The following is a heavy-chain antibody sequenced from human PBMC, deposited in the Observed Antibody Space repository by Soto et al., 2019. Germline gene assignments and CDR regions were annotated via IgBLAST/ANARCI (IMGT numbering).Heavy chain of an antibody. V-gene: IGHV4-39*01. J-gene: IGHJ4*02. Sequence: QLQLQESGPGLVKPSETLSLTCTVSGGSISSSSYYWGWIRQPPGKGLEWIGSIYYSGSTYYNPSLKSRVTISVDTSKNQFSLKLSSVTAADTAVYYCARYGSSWYVVYWGQGTLVTVSS. D-gene: IGHD6-13*01. CDR1: GGSISSSSYY. CDR2: IYYSGST. CDR3: ARYGSSWYVVY.